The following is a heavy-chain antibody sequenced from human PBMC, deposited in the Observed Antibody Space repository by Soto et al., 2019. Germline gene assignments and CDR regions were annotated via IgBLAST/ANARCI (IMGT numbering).Heavy chain of an antibody. CDR3: ARSPNYYYYGFDV. J-gene: IGHJ6*01. V-gene: IGHV4-61*08. CDR2: IYYSGST. CDR1: VGSVSIGDYF. Sequence: PSETLCITCTFSVGSVSIGDYFWSWLRQSPGKRLEWIAYIYYSGSTNYNPSLKSRATISVDTSKSQVSLTLTSMTAADAALYYCARSPNYYYYGFDVWGQGTAVTVSS. D-gene: IGHD3-10*01.